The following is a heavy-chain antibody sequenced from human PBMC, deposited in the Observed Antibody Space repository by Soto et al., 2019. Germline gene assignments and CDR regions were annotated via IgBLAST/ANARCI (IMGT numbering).Heavy chain of an antibody. CDR2: IYHTGST. Sequence: PSETLSLTCTVSGGSISSSSYYWGWLRQPPGKGLEWIGSIYHTGSTYYNPSLKSRVTISVDTSKNQFSLNLSSVTAADTAVYYCARTYGDYGKDDAFDIWGQGTMVTVSS. J-gene: IGHJ3*02. D-gene: IGHD4-17*01. V-gene: IGHV4-39*01. CDR1: GGSISSSSYY. CDR3: ARTYGDYGKDDAFDI.